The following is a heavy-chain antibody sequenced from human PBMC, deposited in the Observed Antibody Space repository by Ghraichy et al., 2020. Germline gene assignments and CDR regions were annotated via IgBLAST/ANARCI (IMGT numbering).Heavy chain of an antibody. CDR2: INPNSGGT. D-gene: IGHD3-22*01. J-gene: IGHJ6*02. V-gene: IGHV1-2*06. Sequence: ASVKVSCKASGYTFTGYYMHWVRQAPGQGLEWMGRINPNSGGTNYAQKFQGRVTMTRDTSISTAYMELSRLRSDDTAVYYCARIADYYYYGMDVWGQGTTVTVSS. CDR1: GYTFTGYY. CDR3: ARIADYYYYGMDV.